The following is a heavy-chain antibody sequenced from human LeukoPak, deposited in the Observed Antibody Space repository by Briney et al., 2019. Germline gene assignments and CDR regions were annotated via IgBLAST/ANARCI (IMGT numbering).Heavy chain of an antibody. J-gene: IGHJ4*02. V-gene: IGHV3-7*01. D-gene: IGHD1-14*01. CDR3: ARSGITPLNC. Sequence: PGGSLRLSCAASGFIFSTYWMSWVRQAPGKGLEWVANIKQDGSEKYYADSVKGRFTISRDDAKNSLYLQMNSLRAEDTAVYYCARSGITPLNCWGQGTLVTVSS. CDR2: IKQDGSEK. CDR1: GFIFSTYW.